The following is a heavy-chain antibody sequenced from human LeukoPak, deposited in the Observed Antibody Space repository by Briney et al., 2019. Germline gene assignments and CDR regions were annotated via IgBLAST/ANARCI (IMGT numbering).Heavy chain of an antibody. V-gene: IGHV4-39*01. D-gene: IGHD3-10*02. CDR1: GGSISSSSYY. CDR3: ARHPRLGTTFGIDY. J-gene: IGHJ4*02. Sequence: KPSETLSLTCTVSGGSISSSSYYWGWIRQPPGKGLEWIGSIYYSGSTYYNPSLKSRVTISVDTSKNQFSLKLSSVTAADTAVYYCARHPRLGTTFGIDYWGQGTLVTVSS. CDR2: IYYSGST.